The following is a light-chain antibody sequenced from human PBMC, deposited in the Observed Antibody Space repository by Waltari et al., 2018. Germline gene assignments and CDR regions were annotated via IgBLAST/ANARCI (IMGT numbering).Light chain of an antibody. CDR2: DVY. CDR1: TSDVDAYNY. CDR3: SSYPSTSTLWC. Sequence: QSALTQPAAVSGAPGQSITISCTGTTSDVDAYNYVSWYQQFPGKAPKLIIHDVYNRPSGASTRFSRSKSGAPASLTISPLQADDEAEYWCSSYPSTSTLWCFGGVTKLTV. J-gene: IGLJ2*01. V-gene: IGLV2-14*03.